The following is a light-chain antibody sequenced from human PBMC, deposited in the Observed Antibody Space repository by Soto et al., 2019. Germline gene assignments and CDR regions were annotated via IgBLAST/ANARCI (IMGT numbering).Light chain of an antibody. Sequence: QSALTQPASVSGSPGQSITISCTGTSHDIGGYKYVSWYQQHPGKAPKLMIYEVSNRPSGVSNRFSGSNSGNTASLTISGLQTEDEADYYCCAYTGTSALYVFGTGTKVTVL. CDR3: CAYTGTSALYV. V-gene: IGLV2-14*01. J-gene: IGLJ1*01. CDR2: EVS. CDR1: SHDIGGYKY.